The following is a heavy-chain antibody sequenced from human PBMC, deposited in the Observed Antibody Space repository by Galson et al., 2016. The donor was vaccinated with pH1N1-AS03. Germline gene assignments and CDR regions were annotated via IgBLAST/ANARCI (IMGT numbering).Heavy chain of an antibody. D-gene: IGHD5-18*01. V-gene: IGHV3-74*01. CDR1: GFTFSSYW. CDR2: INSDGSST. Sequence: SLRLSCAASGFTFSSYWMHWVRQAPGKGLVWVSRINSDGSSTSYADSVKGRFTISRDNAKNTLYLQMNGLRAEDTAIYYCANPRASGTTMVTRLDYWGQGILVTVSS. J-gene: IGHJ4*02. CDR3: ANPRASGTTMVTRLDY.